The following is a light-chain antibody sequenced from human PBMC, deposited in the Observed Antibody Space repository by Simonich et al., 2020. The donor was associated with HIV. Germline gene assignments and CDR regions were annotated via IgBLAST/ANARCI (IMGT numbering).Light chain of an antibody. CDR2: WAS. V-gene: IGKV4-1*01. Sequence: DIVMTQSPDSLAVSLGERATINCKSSQTVLSSSNNKFYLAWYQQKPGQPPKLLIYWASTRESGVPDRFSGSGYGTDFTLTISSLQAEDVAVYYCQQYYSTPLTFGGGTKVEIK. J-gene: IGKJ4*01. CDR1: QTVLSSSNNKFY. CDR3: QQYYSTPLT.